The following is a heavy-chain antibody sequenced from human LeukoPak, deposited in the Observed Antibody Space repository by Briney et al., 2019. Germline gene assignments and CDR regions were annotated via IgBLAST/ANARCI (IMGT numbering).Heavy chain of an antibody. Sequence: PSETLSLTCTVSGGSISSYYWSWIRQPPGKGLEWIGYIYYSGSTNYNPSLKSRVTISVDTSKNQFSLKLSSVTAADTAVYYCARAMSPRIVGATKVGWAFDIWGQGTMVTVSS. CDR2: IYYSGST. CDR1: GGSISSYY. V-gene: IGHV4-59*01. D-gene: IGHD1-26*01. CDR3: ARAMSPRIVGATKVGWAFDI. J-gene: IGHJ3*02.